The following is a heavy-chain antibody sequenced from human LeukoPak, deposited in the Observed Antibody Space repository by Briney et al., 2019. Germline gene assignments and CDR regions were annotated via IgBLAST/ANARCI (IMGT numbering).Heavy chain of an antibody. Sequence: PGGSLRLSCTASGFTVSTNYMNWVRQAPGKGLEWVSLMYAGGNTYYADSVEGRFTISRDTSKNTLYLQMNSLRVEDTAVYYCARGAAAGMGGHDAFDIWGQGTMVTVSS. CDR1: GFTVSTNY. V-gene: IGHV3-53*01. J-gene: IGHJ3*02. CDR3: ARGAAAGMGGHDAFDI. CDR2: MYAGGNT. D-gene: IGHD6-13*01.